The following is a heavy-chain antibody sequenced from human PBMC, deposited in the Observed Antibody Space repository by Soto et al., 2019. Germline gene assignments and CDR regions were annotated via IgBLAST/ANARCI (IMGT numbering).Heavy chain of an antibody. CDR2: IYYNGDT. V-gene: IGHV4-31*03. Sequence: PSENLSLTCTVSGGSISSSARYWTWFRQHPGKGLEWIGYIYYNGDTYYNPSLKSRVIISLDTSKNQFSLRLSSVTAADTAVYYCARDRLGVLLYYWGQGTLVTVSS. D-gene: IGHD3-10*01. CDR3: ARDRLGVLLYY. CDR1: GGSISSSARY. J-gene: IGHJ4*02.